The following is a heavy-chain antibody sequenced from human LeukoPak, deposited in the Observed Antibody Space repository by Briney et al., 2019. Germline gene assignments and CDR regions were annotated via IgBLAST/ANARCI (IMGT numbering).Heavy chain of an antibody. D-gene: IGHD3-10*01. V-gene: IGHV4-34*01. J-gene: IGHJ4*02. Sequence: SETLSLTCAVDGGSFSGYHWSWIRQPPGKGLEWIGEINHSGSTNYNPSLKSRVTISVDTSKSQVSLKLGSVTAADTAVYYCARRTQATYYSGSGTAYWGQGTLVTVSS. CDR3: ARRTQATYYSGSGTAY. CDR1: GGSFSGYH. CDR2: INHSGST.